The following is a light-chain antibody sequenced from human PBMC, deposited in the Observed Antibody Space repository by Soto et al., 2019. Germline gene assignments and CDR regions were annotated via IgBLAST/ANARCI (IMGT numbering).Light chain of an antibody. CDR1: SSDIGGYNA. V-gene: IGLV2-14*01. CDR2: EVT. Sequence: QSALTQPPSASGSPGQTITISCTGTSSDIGGYNAVSWYQHHPGKAPKLIIYEVTHRPSGVSDRFSASKSGNTASLTISGLQAEDEADYYCNSFRVSHLYVFGTGTKVT. CDR3: NSFRVSHLYV. J-gene: IGLJ1*01.